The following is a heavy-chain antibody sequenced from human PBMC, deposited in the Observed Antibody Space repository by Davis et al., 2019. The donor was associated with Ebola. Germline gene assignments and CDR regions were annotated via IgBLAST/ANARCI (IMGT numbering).Heavy chain of an antibody. J-gene: IGHJ6*02. V-gene: IGHV4-39*01. D-gene: IGHD6-19*01. Sequence: PSETLSLTCTVSGDSVSSSSYYCVWIRQSPGKGLEWIGSIYYSGSTYYNPSLKSRVTISIDTSKNQFSLRLSSVTAADTAVYYCARQVVVPVAGEFYYYGMDVWGQGTTVTVSS. CDR3: ARQVVVPVAGEFYYYGMDV. CDR2: IYYSGST. CDR1: GDSVSSSSYY.